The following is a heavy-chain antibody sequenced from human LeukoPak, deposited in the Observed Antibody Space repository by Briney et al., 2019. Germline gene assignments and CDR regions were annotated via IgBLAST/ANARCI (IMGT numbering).Heavy chain of an antibody. D-gene: IGHD3-16*01. CDR2: IYYSGST. CDR3: ARQVNWVQGYFDY. J-gene: IGHJ4*02. Sequence: PSETLSLTCTVSGGSISSGGYYWSWIRQHPGKGLEWIGYIYYSGSTNYNPSLKSRVTISVDTSKNQFSLKLSSVTAADTAVYYCARQVNWVQGYFDYWGQGTLVTVSS. V-gene: IGHV4-61*08. CDR1: GGSISSGGYY.